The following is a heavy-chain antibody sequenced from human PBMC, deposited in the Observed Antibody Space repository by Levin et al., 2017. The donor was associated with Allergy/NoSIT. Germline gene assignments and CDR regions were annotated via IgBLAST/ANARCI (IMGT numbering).Heavy chain of an antibody. CDR2: IKQDGSEK. J-gene: IGHJ6*02. Sequence: LSLPCAASGFPFRSSWMSWVRQAPGKGLEWVANIKQDGSEKYYVDSVKGRFTISRDNAKNSLYLQMNSLRAEDTAVYYCARESVAEVYGMDVWGQGTTVTVSS. D-gene: IGHD2-21*01. CDR3: ARESVAEVYGMDV. V-gene: IGHV3-7*01. CDR1: GFPFRSSW.